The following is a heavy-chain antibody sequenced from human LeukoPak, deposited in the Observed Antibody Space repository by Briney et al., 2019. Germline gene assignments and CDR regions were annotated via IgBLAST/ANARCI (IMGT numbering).Heavy chain of an antibody. CDR1: GFTFTNAW. CDR3: AKDGQLVRGNAFDI. Sequence: GGSLRLSCAASGFTFTNAWMSWVRHAPGKGLEWVGHIKSKVAGGTTDYAAPVKGRFTISRDDSKNTLYLQMNSLRAEDTAVYYCAKDGQLVRGNAFDIWGQGTMVTVSS. D-gene: IGHD6-13*01. CDR2: IKSKVAGGTT. V-gene: IGHV3-15*01. J-gene: IGHJ3*02.